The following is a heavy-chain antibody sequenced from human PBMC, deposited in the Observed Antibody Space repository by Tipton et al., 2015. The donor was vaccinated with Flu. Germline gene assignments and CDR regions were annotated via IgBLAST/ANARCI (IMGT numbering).Heavy chain of an antibody. CDR3: ARDLKWSSAYYNPFGY. V-gene: IGHV4-59*01. CDR2: IYDSGST. CDR1: GGSISNYY. D-gene: IGHD3-22*01. J-gene: IGHJ4*02. Sequence: TLSLTCTVSGGSISNYYWSWIRQPPGKGLEWIGYIYDSGSTNYNPSVKSRVTISLDTSKKQFSLKLTSVTAADTAVYYCARDLKWSSAYYNPFGYWGQGTLVTVSS.